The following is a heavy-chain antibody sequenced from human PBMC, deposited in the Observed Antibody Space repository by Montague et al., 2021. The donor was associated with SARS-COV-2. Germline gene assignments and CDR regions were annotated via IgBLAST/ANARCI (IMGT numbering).Heavy chain of an antibody. CDR2: IYYSGST. J-gene: IGHJ4*02. CDR3: ARHKRWRIAAAGRDFDY. CDR1: GGSISSGGYY. Sequence: SETLSLTCTVSGGSISSGGYYWSWIRQHPGKGLEWIGSIYYSGSTYYNPSLKSRVTISVDTSKNQFSLKLSSVTAADTAVYYCARHKRWRIAAAGRDFDYWGQGTLVTVSS. D-gene: IGHD6-13*01. V-gene: IGHV4-39*01.